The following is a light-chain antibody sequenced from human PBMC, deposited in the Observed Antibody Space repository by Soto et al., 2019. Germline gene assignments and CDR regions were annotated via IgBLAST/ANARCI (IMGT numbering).Light chain of an antibody. Sequence: EIVMTQSPATLSVSPGERATLSCRASQSVGYNLGWSQQKPGQAPRRLIFGASTRATGIPARFSGSVSGTEFTLTISSLESEDSGVYYCQEYNNWPPATFGQGTKLEIK. V-gene: IGKV3-15*01. CDR3: QEYNNWPPAT. J-gene: IGKJ2*01. CDR2: GAS. CDR1: QSVGYN.